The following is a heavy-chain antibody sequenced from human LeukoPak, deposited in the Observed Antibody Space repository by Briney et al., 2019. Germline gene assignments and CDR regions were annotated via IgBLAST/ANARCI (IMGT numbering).Heavy chain of an antibody. CDR2: IYTSGST. V-gene: IGHV4-4*08. J-gene: IGHJ3*02. D-gene: IGHD6-6*01. CDR3: ARSLEYSSYDAFDI. Sequence: SETLSLTCTVSGGSISTYYWSWIRQPPGKGLEWIGRIYTSGSTNYNPSLKSRVTISVDTSKNQFSLKLSSVTAADTAVYYCARSLEYSSYDAFDIWGQGTVVTVSS. CDR1: GGSISTYY.